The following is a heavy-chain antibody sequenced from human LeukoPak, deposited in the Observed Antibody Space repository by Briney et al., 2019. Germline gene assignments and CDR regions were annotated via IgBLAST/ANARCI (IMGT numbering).Heavy chain of an antibody. Sequence: GGSLRLSCAASGFSFSDYAMDWVRQAPGKGLEWVSAISSNSAYTFYAESVEGRFTISRDNAKSSVSLQMNSLRDDDTAVYYCARIFRYQLVDYYALDVWGQGTTVTVSS. J-gene: IGHJ6*02. CDR1: GFSFSDYA. CDR3: ARIFRYQLVDYYALDV. D-gene: IGHD2-2*01. CDR2: ISSNSAYT. V-gene: IGHV3-21*01.